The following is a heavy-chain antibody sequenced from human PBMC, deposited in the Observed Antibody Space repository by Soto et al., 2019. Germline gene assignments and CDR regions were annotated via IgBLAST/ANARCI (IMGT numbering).Heavy chain of an antibody. Sequence: QVQLVQSGAEVKKPGASVKVSCRAYGYTFTAYYLYWVRQTPGQGLEWLGGINPDTGGADIAPKFQCKITMTRDTSINTAYMQLPRLTSDDTAVYYCARDPIGGGAPYYFDYWGQGTLVTVSS. CDR1: GYTFTAYY. V-gene: IGHV1-2*02. CDR2: INPDTGGA. J-gene: IGHJ4*02. CDR3: ARDPIGGGAPYYFDY. D-gene: IGHD3-16*01.